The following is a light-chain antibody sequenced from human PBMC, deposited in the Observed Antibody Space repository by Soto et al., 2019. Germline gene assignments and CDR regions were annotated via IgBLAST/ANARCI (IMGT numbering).Light chain of an antibody. CDR1: SNDVGGYHY. CDR3: SSYTYSGTLVV. V-gene: IGLV2-14*01. CDR2: EIS. Sequence: QSALTQPASVSGSPGQSITISCTGTSNDVGGYHYVSWYQQYPGKAPNLIIYEISHRPSGVSNRVSGSKSGNTASLTISGLQAEEEADYYCSSYTYSGTLVVFGGGTKLTVL. J-gene: IGLJ3*02.